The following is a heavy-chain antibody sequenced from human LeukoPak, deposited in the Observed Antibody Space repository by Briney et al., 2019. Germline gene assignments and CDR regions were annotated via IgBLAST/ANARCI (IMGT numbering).Heavy chain of an antibody. V-gene: IGHV1-2*02. CDR1: GYTFTGYY. Sequence: ASVNVSCKASGYTFTGYYMHWVRQAPGQGLEWMGWINPNSGGTNYAQKFQGRVTMTRDTSISTAYMELSRLRSDDTAVYYCARAPPHSSEKNWFDPWGQGTLVTVSS. CDR2: INPNSGGT. J-gene: IGHJ5*02. CDR3: ARAPPHSSEKNWFDP. D-gene: IGHD1-14*01.